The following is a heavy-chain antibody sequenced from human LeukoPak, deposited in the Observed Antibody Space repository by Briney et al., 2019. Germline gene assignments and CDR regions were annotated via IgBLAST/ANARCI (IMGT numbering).Heavy chain of an antibody. CDR1: GYTFTSNY. V-gene: IGHV1-46*01. J-gene: IGHJ4*02. Sequence: ASVKVSCKASGYTFTSNYIHWVRQAPGQGLEWMGMIYPRDGSTSYAQKFQGRVTVTRDTSTSTVHMELSGLRSEDTAVYYCVRDQEGFDYWGQGTLVTVSS. CDR3: VRDQEGFDY. CDR2: IYPRDGST.